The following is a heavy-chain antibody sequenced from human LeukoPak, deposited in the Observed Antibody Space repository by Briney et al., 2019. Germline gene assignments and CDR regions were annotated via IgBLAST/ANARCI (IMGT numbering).Heavy chain of an antibody. CDR1: GVSVSSNF. J-gene: IGHJ5*02. CDR3: TRDPPAVAINTYA. CDR2: IYSGGET. Sequence: PGGSLRLSCAASGVSVSSNFTIWVRQAPGKGPEWVSLIYSGGETSYADSVKGRFSISRDNSKNTLYLQMNSLRVEDTAVYYCTRDPPAVAINTYAWGQGTLVTVSS. D-gene: IGHD6-13*01. V-gene: IGHV3-66*01.